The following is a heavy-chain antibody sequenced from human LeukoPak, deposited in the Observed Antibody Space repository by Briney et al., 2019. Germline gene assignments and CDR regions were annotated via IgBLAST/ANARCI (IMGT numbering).Heavy chain of an antibody. D-gene: IGHD2-2*01. V-gene: IGHV3-48*03. CDR1: GFTFSSYE. Sequence: GGSLRLSCAASGFTFSSYEMNWVRQAPGKGLEWVSYISSSGSTIYYADSVKGRFTISRDNSKHTLYLQMNSLRAEDTAVYYCANTRYCSSTNCYLPDYWGQGTLVTVSS. J-gene: IGHJ4*02. CDR2: ISSSGSTI. CDR3: ANTRYCSSTNCYLPDY.